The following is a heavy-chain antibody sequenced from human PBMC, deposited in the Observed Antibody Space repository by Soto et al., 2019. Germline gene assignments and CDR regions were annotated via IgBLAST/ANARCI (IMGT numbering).Heavy chain of an antibody. CDR1: GYTFTSYD. J-gene: IGHJ6*02. Sequence: ASVKVSCKASGYTFTSYDIHWVRQATGQGLEWVGWMNPNSGYTNYAQKLQGRVAMTRDNSKTTAYMELSSLRSEDTAVYYCVRYKEYYSGMDVWGQGTTVTVS. CDR3: VRYKEYYSGMDV. CDR2: MNPNSGYT. V-gene: IGHV1-8*01. D-gene: IGHD1-20*01.